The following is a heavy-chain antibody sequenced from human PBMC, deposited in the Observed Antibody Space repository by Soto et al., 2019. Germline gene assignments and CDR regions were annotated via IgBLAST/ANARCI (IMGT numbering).Heavy chain of an antibody. D-gene: IGHD1-1*01. CDR3: ARDLWVEPELYYYGMDV. J-gene: IGHJ6*02. CDR2: IFYSGTT. Sequence: KASETLSLTCTVSGDSIISADYYCICMRQTPWKGLEWIGHIFYSGTTYYNPSLKSRLTISVDTSKNHFSLRLTSVTAADTAVYYCARDLWVEPELYYYGMDVWGQGTTVTVSS. V-gene: IGHV4-30-4*01. CDR1: GDSIISADYY.